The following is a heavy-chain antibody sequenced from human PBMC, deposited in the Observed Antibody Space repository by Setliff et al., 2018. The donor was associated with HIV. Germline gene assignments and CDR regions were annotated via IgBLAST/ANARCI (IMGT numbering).Heavy chain of an antibody. D-gene: IGHD4-17*01. CDR2: VSSRGDT. V-gene: IGHV4-4*07. Sequence: ETLSLTCTVSDSGTYYWSWIRQPAGKGLEWIGRVSSRGDTNYTPSLKSRVTMSVDTSKYQFSMKLTSVTASDTAVYYCARAAAGNTGPFDLWGQGSPVTVSS. CDR1: DSGTYY. J-gene: IGHJ4*02. CDR3: ARAAAGNTGPFDL.